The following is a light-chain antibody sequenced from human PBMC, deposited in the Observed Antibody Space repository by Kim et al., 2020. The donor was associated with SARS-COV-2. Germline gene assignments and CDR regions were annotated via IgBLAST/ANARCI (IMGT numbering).Light chain of an antibody. Sequence: VSPGQTASITCSGDKLGDKYACWYQQKPGQSPVLVIYQDSKRPSGIPERFSGSNAGNTATLTISGTQAMDEADYYCQAWDSSSYVVFGGGTQLTVL. J-gene: IGLJ2*01. CDR3: QAWDSSSYVV. CDR2: QDS. V-gene: IGLV3-1*01. CDR1: KLGDKY.